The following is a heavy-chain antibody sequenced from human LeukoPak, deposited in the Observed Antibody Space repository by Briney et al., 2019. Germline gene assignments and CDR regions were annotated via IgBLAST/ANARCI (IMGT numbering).Heavy chain of an antibody. J-gene: IGHJ5*02. CDR3: AREVYYYDSSGWANFRRWFDP. V-gene: IGHV3-30*03. CDR1: GFTFSSYG. CDR2: ISYDGSNK. D-gene: IGHD3-22*01. Sequence: GRSLRLSCAASGFTFSSYGMHWVHQAPGKGLECVAVISYDGSNKYYADSVKGRFTISRDNAKNSLYLQMNSLRAEDTAVYYCAREVYYYDSSGWANFRRWFDPWGQGTLVTVSS.